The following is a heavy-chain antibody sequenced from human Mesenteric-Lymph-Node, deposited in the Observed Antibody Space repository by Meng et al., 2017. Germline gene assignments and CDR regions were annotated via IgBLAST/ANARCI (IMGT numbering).Heavy chain of an antibody. V-gene: IGHV3-15*01. CDR1: GSSFNNAW. CDR2: IKSKSYGGTA. D-gene: IGHD3-9*01. Sequence: GESLKISCAASGSSFNNAWMTWVRQAPGKGLEWVGHIKSKSYGGTADYAAPVKGRFTISRDDSKNTLYLQMDSLKTEDTGVYYCMTFLGFDYRRAFWGQVTLVTVSS. CDR3: MTFLGFDYRRAF. J-gene: IGHJ4*02.